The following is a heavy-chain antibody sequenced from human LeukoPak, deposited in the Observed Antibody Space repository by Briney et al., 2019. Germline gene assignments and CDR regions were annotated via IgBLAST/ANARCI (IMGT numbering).Heavy chain of an antibody. CDR1: GGSISSYY. CDR3: ARHSSSSRGWFDP. V-gene: IGHV4-59*01. CDR2: IYHSGST. J-gene: IGHJ5*02. Sequence: PSETLSLTCTVSGGSISSYYWTWIRQPPGKGLEWIGYIYHSGSTNYNPSLKSRVTISVDTSKNQFSLKVSSVTAADTAVYYCARHSSSSRGWFDPWGQGTLVTVSS. D-gene: IGHD6-6*01.